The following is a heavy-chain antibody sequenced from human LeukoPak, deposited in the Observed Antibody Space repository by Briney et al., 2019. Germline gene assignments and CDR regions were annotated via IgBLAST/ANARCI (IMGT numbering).Heavy chain of an antibody. J-gene: IGHJ3*02. CDR2: ISYDGSNK. D-gene: IGHD6-19*01. V-gene: IGHV3-30*04. Sequence: PGGSLRLSCAASGFTFSSYAMHWVRQAPGKGLEWVALISYDGSNKYYADSVKGRFTISRDNAKNSLYLQMNSLRAEDTAVYYCARLHGGTIAVAPTYNWGQGTMVTVSS. CDR1: GFTFSSYA. CDR3: ARLHGGTIAVAPTYN.